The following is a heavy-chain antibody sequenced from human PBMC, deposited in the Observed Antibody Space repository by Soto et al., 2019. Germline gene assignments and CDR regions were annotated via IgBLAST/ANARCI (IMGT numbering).Heavy chain of an antibody. V-gene: IGHV1-18*01. CDR3: AKVVPGAEAWFGP. Sequence: QVQLVQSGGEVKRPGASVKVSCKTSGYTFSNYGITWVRQAPGQPIEWLGWISLYSDGTNYAQKFQGRVSMTTDTSTTTAYMELRSLISDDTAVYYCAKVVPGAEAWFGPWGHGTLVTVSS. D-gene: IGHD2-2*01. CDR2: ISLYSDGT. CDR1: GYTFSNYG. J-gene: IGHJ5*02.